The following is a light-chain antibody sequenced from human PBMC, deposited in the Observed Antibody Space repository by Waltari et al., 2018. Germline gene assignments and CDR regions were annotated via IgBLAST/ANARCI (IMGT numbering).Light chain of an antibody. CDR2: GAS. V-gene: IGKV3-20*01. CDR3: QQYGSSPLT. J-gene: IGKJ3*01. Sequence: EIVLTQSPGTLSLSPGERATLSCRASQSVSRSYLAWYQQRPGQAPRLLSYGASSRATGIPDRFSGSGSGTDFTLTISRLEPEDFAVYSCQQYGSSPLTFGPGTKVDIK. CDR1: QSVSRSY.